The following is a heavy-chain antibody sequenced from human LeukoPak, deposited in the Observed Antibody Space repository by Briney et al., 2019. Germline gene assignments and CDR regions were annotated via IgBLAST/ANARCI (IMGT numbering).Heavy chain of an antibody. D-gene: IGHD6-13*01. CDR1: GDSISSGSYY. J-gene: IGHJ4*02. Sequence: SETLSLTCAVYGDSISSGSYYWSWIRQPAGKGLEWIGRIYIRGTTTYNSSLKSRVTISVDTSKNQFSLKLSSVTAADTAVYYCAREHSSSWNYYFDYWGQGTLVTVSS. CDR2: IYIRGTT. V-gene: IGHV4-61*02. CDR3: AREHSSSWNYYFDY.